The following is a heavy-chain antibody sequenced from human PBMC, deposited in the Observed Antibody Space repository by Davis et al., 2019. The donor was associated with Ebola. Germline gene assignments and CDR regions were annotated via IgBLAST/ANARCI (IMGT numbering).Heavy chain of an antibody. V-gene: IGHV3-74*01. J-gene: IGHJ4*02. CDR3: GRDHWGSADY. D-gene: IGHD7-27*01. Sequence: GESLKISCAASGFTFSSYWFLWVRQAPGKGLVWLSRINPDGSTTNYADSVKGRFSISRDNAKNTLYLHINRLRDEDTAVYYCGRDHWGSADYWGQGTLVTVSS. CDR2: INPDGSTT. CDR1: GFTFSSYW.